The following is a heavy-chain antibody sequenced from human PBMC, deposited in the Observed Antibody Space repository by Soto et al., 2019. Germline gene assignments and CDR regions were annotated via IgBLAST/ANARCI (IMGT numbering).Heavy chain of an antibody. CDR3: AKNLISAAVPYRGYNCFDP. V-gene: IGHV3-30-3*01. D-gene: IGHD6-13*01. CDR2: ISYDGSNK. J-gene: IGHJ5*02. Sequence: PGGSLRLSCAASGFTFSSYAMHWVRQAPGKGLEWVAVISYDGSNKYYADSVKGRFTISRDNSKNTLYLQMNSLRAEDTAVYYCAKNLISAAVPYRGYNCFDPWGQGPLVTVSS. CDR1: GFTFSSYA.